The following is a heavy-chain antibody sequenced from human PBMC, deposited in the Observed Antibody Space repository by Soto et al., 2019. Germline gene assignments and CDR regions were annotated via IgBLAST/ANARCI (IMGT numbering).Heavy chain of an antibody. CDR1: VYSFTIYW. J-gene: IGHJ6*01. D-gene: IGHD6-19*01. Sequence: GESLKISCKGSVYSFTIYWISWVRQMPGKGLEWMCRIDPSDSYTNYSPSFQCHVTISADKSIRTAYLQWSSLKASNTAMYYCATMHSSGWALVDYYYYGMDVGGQGTTVTASS. CDR2: IDPSDSYT. V-gene: IGHV5-10-1*01. CDR3: ATMHSSGWALVDYYYYGMDV.